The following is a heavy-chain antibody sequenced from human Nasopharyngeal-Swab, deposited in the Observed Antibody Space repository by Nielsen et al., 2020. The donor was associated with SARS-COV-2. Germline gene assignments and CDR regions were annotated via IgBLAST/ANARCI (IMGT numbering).Heavy chain of an antibody. J-gene: IGHJ4*02. Sequence: GESLKISCAASGFTFSSYWMHWVRQAPGKGLVWVARIKSDGSSTSYADSVKGQFTISRDNAKNTLYLQMNSLRAEDTAVYYCARVYYFDSWGQGTLVTVSS. CDR1: GFTFSSYW. CDR3: ARVYYFDS. V-gene: IGHV3-74*01. CDR2: IKSDGSST.